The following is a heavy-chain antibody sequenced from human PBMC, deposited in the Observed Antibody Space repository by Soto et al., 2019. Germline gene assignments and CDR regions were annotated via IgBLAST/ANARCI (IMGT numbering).Heavy chain of an antibody. D-gene: IGHD3-10*01. CDR2: INPKFGDT. Sequence: QVQLVQSGAEVKEPGDSVRVSCEASGYTFTSYYIHWVRQAPGQGLEWMGWINPKFGDTTYAQDFQGRVSMTRDRSISTVYLEWGSLTSDDTVIYYCARNLDYYYGPGSGNGHGFWGQGTTVTVFS. J-gene: IGHJ6*02. CDR3: ARNLDYYYGPGSGNGHGF. CDR1: GYTFTSYY. V-gene: IGHV1-2*02.